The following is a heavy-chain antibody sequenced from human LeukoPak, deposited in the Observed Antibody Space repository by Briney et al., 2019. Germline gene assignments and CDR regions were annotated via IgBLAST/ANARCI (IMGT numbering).Heavy chain of an antibody. CDR2: MNPNSGNT. Sequence: ASVKVSCKASGYTFTSYDINWVRQATGQGLEWMGWMNPNSGNTGYAQKFQGRVTMTRNTSISTAYMELSSLRSEDTAVYYCARNGITMVRGVIITSWFDPWGQGTLVTVSS. J-gene: IGHJ5*02. V-gene: IGHV1-8*01. D-gene: IGHD3-10*01. CDR3: ARNGITMVRGVIITSWFDP. CDR1: GYTFTSYD.